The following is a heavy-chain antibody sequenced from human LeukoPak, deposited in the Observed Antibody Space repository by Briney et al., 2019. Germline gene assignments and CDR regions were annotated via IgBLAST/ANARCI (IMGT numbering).Heavy chain of an antibody. CDR3: ANLEITMIRGP. Sequence: GGSLRLSCAASGFTFSRYTMSWVRQAPGKGLEWVSGSGRDGATYYVDSVKGRFIISRDDCKNTVYLQMNSLRADDTAVYYCANLEITMIRGPWGQGTLVTVFS. V-gene: IGHV3-23*01. CDR1: GFTFSRYT. J-gene: IGHJ5*02. D-gene: IGHD3-10*01. CDR2: SGRDGAT.